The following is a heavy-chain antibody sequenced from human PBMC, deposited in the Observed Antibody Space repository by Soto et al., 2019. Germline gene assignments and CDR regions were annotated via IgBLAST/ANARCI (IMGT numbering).Heavy chain of an antibody. CDR3: AQMVCYYDIGAGYSWTSDY. D-gene: IGHD3-9*01. Sequence: QITLKESGPTLVKPTQTLTLTCTFSGFSLSTSGVGVGWIRQPPGKALEWLALIYWDDDKRYSTSLKSSLTITKNTSKIQVVLTKTHMYPIHTSTYYGAQMVCYYDIGAGYSWTSDYWGEGTLVTVSS. CDR1: GFSLSTSGVG. J-gene: IGHJ4*02. CDR2: IYWDDDK. V-gene: IGHV2-5*02.